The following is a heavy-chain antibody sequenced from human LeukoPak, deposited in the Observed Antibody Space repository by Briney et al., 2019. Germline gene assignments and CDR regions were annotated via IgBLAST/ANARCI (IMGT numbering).Heavy chain of an antibody. Sequence: ASVKGSCKASEETFTAYYIDWVRQAPGQGLEWMGWVNPNNGVTVCAQEFQGRVTMTRDTSLSTAYMELSRLRSDDTAVYYCATDHCTRTNCYEDYYHGMDVWGQGTTVTVSS. CDR1: EETFTAYY. V-gene: IGHV1-2*02. D-gene: IGHD2-2*01. CDR2: VNPNNGVT. CDR3: ATDHCTRTNCYEDYYHGMDV. J-gene: IGHJ6*02.